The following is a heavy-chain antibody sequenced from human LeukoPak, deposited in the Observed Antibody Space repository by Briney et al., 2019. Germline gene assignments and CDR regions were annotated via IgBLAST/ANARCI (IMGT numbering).Heavy chain of an antibody. D-gene: IGHD3-16*01. CDR3: ARDEEGGFDY. CDR2: IYYSGST. J-gene: IGHJ4*02. Sequence: SETLSLTCTVSGGSISSYYWSWIRQPPGKGLEWIGYIYYSGSTNYNPSLKSRVTISVDTSKNQFSLKLSSVTAADTAVYYCARDEEGGFDYWGQGTLVTVSS. V-gene: IGHV4-59*12. CDR1: GGSISSYY.